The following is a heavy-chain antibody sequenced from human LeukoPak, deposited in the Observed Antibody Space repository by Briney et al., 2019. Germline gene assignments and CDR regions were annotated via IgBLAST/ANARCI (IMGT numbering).Heavy chain of an antibody. J-gene: IGHJ4*02. CDR2: ITGSGGST. CDR1: GFTFTTYG. CDR3: ANYFWSGYNDY. D-gene: IGHD3-3*01. V-gene: IGHV3-23*01. Sequence: GGSLRPSCAASGFTFTTYGMTWVRQAPGKGLEWVSAITGSGGSTFYADSVKGRFTISRDNSKNTLYLQMNSLRAEDTAVYYCANYFWSGYNDYWGQGTLVTVSS.